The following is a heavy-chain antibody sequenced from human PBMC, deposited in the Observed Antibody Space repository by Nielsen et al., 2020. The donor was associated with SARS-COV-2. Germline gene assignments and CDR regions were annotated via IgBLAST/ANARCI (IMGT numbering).Heavy chain of an antibody. CDR3: ARARATIFGLVMSYGMDV. Sequence: ASVKVSCKTSADTFTGYYMHWVRQAPGQGLEWMGRINPYSGGTNYAQKFQGTVTMTRDASISTVYMELTSDDTAVYYCARARATIFGLVMSYGMDVWGQGTTVAVSS. CDR2: INPYSGGT. V-gene: IGHV1-2*06. J-gene: IGHJ6*02. D-gene: IGHD3/OR15-3a*01. CDR1: ADTFTGYY.